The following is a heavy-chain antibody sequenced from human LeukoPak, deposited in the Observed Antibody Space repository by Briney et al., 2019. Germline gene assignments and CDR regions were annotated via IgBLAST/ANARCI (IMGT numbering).Heavy chain of an antibody. CDR1: GFIFGDYG. CDR3: AKGRIAVAPYYGMDV. D-gene: IGHD6-19*01. J-gene: IGHJ6*02. V-gene: IGHV3-23*01. Sequence: GGSLRLSCAASGFIFGDYGMNWVRQAPGKGLEWVSGIGGRGGRTYYADSVQGRFTISRDNSNNTVDLQMDSLRAEDTAIYYCAKGRIAVAPYYGMDVWGRGTTVSVSS. CDR2: IGGRGGRT.